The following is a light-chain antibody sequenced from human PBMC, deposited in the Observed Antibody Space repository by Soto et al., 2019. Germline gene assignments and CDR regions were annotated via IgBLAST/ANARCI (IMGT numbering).Light chain of an antibody. CDR2: DAF. CDR1: QTVGSDY. V-gene: IGKV3-20*01. Sequence: EVVLTQSPGTLSLSPGERATLSCRASQTVGSDYLAWYQQKPDQAPRLLIYDAFIRATGVPDRFSGSGSGTDFTLTISRLEPEDFAVYYCQVYTSLPQTFGQGTKVDIK. CDR3: QVYTSLPQT. J-gene: IGKJ1*01.